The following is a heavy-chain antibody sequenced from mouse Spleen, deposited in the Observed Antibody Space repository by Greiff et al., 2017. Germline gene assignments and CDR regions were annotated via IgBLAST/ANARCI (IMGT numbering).Heavy chain of an antibody. D-gene: IGHD2-4*01. Sequence: QVTLKVCGAELAKPGASVKLSCKASGYTFTSYWMHWVKQRPGQGLEWIGYINPSSGYTKYNQKFKDKATLTADKSSSTAYMQLSSLTYEDSAVYYCARYDYDDGFAYWGQGTLVTVSA. CDR3: ARYDYDDGFAY. CDR2: INPSSGYT. J-gene: IGHJ3*01. V-gene: IGHV1-7*01. CDR1: GYTFTSYW.